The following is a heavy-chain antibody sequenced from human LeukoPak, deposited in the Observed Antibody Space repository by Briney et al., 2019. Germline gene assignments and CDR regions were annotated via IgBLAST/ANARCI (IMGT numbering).Heavy chain of an antibody. CDR1: GGTFSSYA. CDR3: ARDPTYDILTGSAYYFDY. V-gene: IGHV1-69*05. CDR2: IIPIFGTA. J-gene: IGHJ4*02. Sequence: SVKVSCKASGGTFSSYAISWVRQAPGQGLEWMGGIIPIFGTANFAQKFQGRVTITTDESTSTAYMELSSLRSEDTAVYYCARDPTYDILTGSAYYFDYWGQGTLVTVSS. D-gene: IGHD3-9*01.